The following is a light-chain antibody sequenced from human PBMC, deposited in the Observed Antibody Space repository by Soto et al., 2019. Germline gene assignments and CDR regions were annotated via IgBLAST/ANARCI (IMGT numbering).Light chain of an antibody. CDR1: QSISIY. V-gene: IGKV3-11*01. CDR2: DAS. Sequence: DIVLTQSPATLSLSPGERATLSCRASQSISIYLAWYQQRPGQAPRLLIYDASNRATDIPARFSGSGSGTNFTLTISSLEPEDLEVNYCQERGMWPLTFGGGTKVEIK. J-gene: IGKJ4*01. CDR3: QERGMWPLT.